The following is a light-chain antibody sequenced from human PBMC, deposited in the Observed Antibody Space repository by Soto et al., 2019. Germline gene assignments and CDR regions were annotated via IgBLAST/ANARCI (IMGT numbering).Light chain of an antibody. CDR3: QVWDSSSVHVV. CDR1: NIGSKS. V-gene: IGLV3-21*04. CDR2: YDS. Sequence: SYELTQPPSVSVAPGKTARITCGGNNIGSKSVHWYQQKPGQAPVPVIYYDSDRPSGIPERFSGSNSGNTATLTISRVEAGDEADYYCQVWDSSSVHVVFGGGTKLTVL. J-gene: IGLJ2*01.